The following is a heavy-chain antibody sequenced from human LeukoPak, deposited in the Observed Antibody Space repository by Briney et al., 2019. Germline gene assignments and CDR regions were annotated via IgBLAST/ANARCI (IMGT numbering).Heavy chain of an antibody. Sequence: PGGSLRLSCAASGFSFSDHWLDWVRQAPGKGLEWVAHIKGDGSQKYYVDSVKGRFTISRDNDKNSLYLQMNSLRAEDAAVYYCGYSSGWLFDYWGQGALVTVSS. CDR2: IKGDGSQK. CDR1: GFSFSDHW. D-gene: IGHD6-19*01. V-gene: IGHV3-7*01. CDR3: GYSSGWLFDY. J-gene: IGHJ4*02.